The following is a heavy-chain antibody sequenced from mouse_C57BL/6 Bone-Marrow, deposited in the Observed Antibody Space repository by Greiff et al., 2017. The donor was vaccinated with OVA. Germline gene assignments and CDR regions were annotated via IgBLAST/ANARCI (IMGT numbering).Heavy chain of an antibody. CDR2: INPNNGGT. V-gene: IGHV1-26*01. CDR1: GYTFTDYY. CDR3: ARGATVVATDWFAY. J-gene: IGHJ3*01. Sequence: VQLQQSGPELVKPGASVKISCKASGYTFTDYYMNWVKQSHGKSLEWIGDINPNNGGTSYNQKFKGKATLTVDKTSSTAYMELRSLTSEDSAVYYCARGATVVATDWFAYWGQGTLVTVSA. D-gene: IGHD1-1*01.